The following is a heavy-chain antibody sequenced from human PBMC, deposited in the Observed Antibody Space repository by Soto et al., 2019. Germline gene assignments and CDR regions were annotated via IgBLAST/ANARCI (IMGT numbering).Heavy chain of an antibody. V-gene: IGHV5-51*01. CDR1: GYSFTRYW. Sequence: GESLKISCKGSGYSFTRYWIGWVRQMPGKGLEWMGVIYPGDSDTRYSPSFQAQVTISADKSISTAYLQWSSLKASDTAMYYCARSSTTRASNYYYYYYMDVRGKGTSVTVSS. CDR3: ARSSTTRASNYYYYYYMDV. D-gene: IGHD2-2*01. CDR2: IYPGDSDT. J-gene: IGHJ6*03.